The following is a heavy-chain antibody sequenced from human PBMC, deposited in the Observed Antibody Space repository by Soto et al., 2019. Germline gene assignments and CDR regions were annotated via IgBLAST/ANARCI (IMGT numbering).Heavy chain of an antibody. CDR3: ARELDEGAAMVASYGMDV. CDR2: ISYDGSNK. D-gene: IGHD5-18*01. CDR1: GFTFSSYA. Sequence: PGGSLRLSCAASGFTFSSYAMHWVRQAPGKGLEWVAVISYDGSNKYYADSVKGRFTISRDNSKNTLYLQMNSLRAEDTAVYYCARELDEGAAMVASYGMDVWGQGTTVTVSS. V-gene: IGHV3-30-3*01. J-gene: IGHJ6*02.